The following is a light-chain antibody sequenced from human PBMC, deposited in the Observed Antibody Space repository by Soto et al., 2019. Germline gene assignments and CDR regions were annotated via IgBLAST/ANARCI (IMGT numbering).Light chain of an antibody. CDR2: DAS. CDR3: QQRSNWPVT. J-gene: IGKJ1*01. V-gene: IGKV3-11*01. Sequence: EIVLTQSTATLSLSPGEGATLSCRASQSVSSYLAWYQQKPGQAPRLLIYDASNRATGIPARFSGSGSGTDFTLTISSLEPEDFAVYYCQQRSNWPVTFGLGTKVE. CDR1: QSVSSY.